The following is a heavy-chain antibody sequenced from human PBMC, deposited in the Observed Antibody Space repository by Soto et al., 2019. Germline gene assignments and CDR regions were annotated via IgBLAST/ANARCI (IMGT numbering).Heavy chain of an antibody. CDR2: IIPIFGNT. CDR1: GGTLNSYA. D-gene: IGHD1-1*01. CDR3: ARGTVTGSEYNFYYYGMDV. Sequence: QVQLVQSGVEVKKPGSSVKVSCKASGGTLNSYAIDWVRQAPGQGLEWMGGIIPIFGNTYYAQRLQGRVKLTADESTRTAYMVLSTLTSGDTAVYYCARGTVTGSEYNFYYYGMDVWGQGTTVIVSS. V-gene: IGHV1-69*12. J-gene: IGHJ6*02.